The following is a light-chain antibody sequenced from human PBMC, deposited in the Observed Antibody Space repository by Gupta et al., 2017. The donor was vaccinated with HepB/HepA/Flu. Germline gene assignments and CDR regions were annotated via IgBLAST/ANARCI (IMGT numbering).Light chain of an antibody. CDR2: WAS. Sequence: VITQSPGSLAVSVAARATINCKSSQNRLYSYNKKTYLAWYQQKPGQPPKMLIDWASTRESGVPDRFSGSGSGTDFTLTISNLQAEDVAVYYCLQDADSPWTFGEGTKVEIK. V-gene: IGKV4-1*01. CDR1: QNRLYSYNKKTY. CDR3: LQDADSPWT. J-gene: IGKJ1*01.